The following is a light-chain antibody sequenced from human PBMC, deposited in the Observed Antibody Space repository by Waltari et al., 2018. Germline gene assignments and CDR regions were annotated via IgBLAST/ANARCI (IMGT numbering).Light chain of an antibody. Sequence: DIQMTQSPSSLSASVGDRVIITCRASQSISSYLNWYQVKAGKAPKLLIYAASSLPSGVPSRFSGSGSGTDFTLTISRLQPEDLATYSCQQSYRFVYTFGQGTKLEIK. J-gene: IGKJ2*01. CDR1: QSISSY. V-gene: IGKV1-39*01. CDR2: AAS. CDR3: QQSYRFVYT.